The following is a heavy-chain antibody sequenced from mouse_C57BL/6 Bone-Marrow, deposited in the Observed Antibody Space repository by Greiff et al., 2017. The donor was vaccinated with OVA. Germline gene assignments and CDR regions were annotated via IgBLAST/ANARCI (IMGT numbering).Heavy chain of an antibody. CDR2: ISSGGSYT. Sequence: EVKLMESGGDLVKPGGSLKLSCAASGFTFSSYGMSWVRQTPDKRLEWVATISSGGSYTYYPDSVKGRFTISRDNAKNTLYLQMSSLKSEDTAMYYCARRATVVATEDYWGQGTTLTVSS. V-gene: IGHV5-6*01. CDR3: ARRATVVATEDY. CDR1: GFTFSSYG. D-gene: IGHD1-1*01. J-gene: IGHJ2*01.